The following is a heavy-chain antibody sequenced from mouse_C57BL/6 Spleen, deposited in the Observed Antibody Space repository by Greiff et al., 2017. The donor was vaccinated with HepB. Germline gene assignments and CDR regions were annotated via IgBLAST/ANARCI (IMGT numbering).Heavy chain of an antibody. D-gene: IGHD2-5*01. J-gene: IGHJ1*03. V-gene: IGHV5-9-1*02. CDR1: GFTFSSYA. Sequence: EVKLMESGEGLVKPGGSLKLSCAASGFTFSSYAMSWVRQTPEKRLEWVAYISSGGDYIYYADTVKGRFTISRDNARNTLYLQMSSLKSEDTAMYYCTRDGYYSNYDWYFDVWGTGTTVTVSS. CDR2: ISSGGDYI. CDR3: TRDGYYSNYDWYFDV.